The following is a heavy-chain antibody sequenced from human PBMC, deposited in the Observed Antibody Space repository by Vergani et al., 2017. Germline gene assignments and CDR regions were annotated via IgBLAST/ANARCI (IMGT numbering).Heavy chain of an antibody. Sequence: EVQLVESGGGLVKPGGSLRLSCAASGFTSSSYSMNWVRQAPGKGLEWVSSISSSSSYIYYADSVKGRFTISRDNAKNSLYLQMNSLRAEDTAVYYCARDVGGGMDVWGQGTTVTVSS. J-gene: IGHJ6*02. CDR1: GFTSSSYS. CDR3: ARDVGGGMDV. CDR2: ISSSSSYI. V-gene: IGHV3-21*01.